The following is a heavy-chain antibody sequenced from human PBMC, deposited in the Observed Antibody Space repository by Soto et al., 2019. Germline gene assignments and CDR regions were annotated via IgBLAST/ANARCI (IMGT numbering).Heavy chain of an antibody. D-gene: IGHD2-2*02. CDR1: GFSFSSYC. CDR2: IDPRYCYI. V-gene: IGHV5-10-1*01. J-gene: IGHJ6*02. CDR3: ARQRGYCSSTSCYTFDYYYGLDV. Sequence: GGSLKISCKSSGFSFSSYCITWGRQMPGKGLEWIGRIDPRYCYINYSASFKGHVTISADKSISTAYLQWNSLKASDTAMYYCARQRGYCSSTSCYTFDYYYGLDVWGPGTTVTVSS.